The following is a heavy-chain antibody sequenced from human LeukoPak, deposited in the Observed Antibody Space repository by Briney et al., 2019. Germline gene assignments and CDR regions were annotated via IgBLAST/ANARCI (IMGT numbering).Heavy chain of an antibody. D-gene: IGHD3-22*01. CDR1: EFTFSSYD. Sequence: PGGSLRLSCAASEFTFSSYDMHWVRQATGKGLEWVSAIGTAGDTYYPGSVKGRFTISRENAKNSLYLQMNSLRAGDTAVYYCARSNYYDSSGYSNYYYYYMDVWGKGTTVTISS. CDR2: IGTAGDT. J-gene: IGHJ6*03. V-gene: IGHV3-13*01. CDR3: ARSNYYDSSGYSNYYYYYMDV.